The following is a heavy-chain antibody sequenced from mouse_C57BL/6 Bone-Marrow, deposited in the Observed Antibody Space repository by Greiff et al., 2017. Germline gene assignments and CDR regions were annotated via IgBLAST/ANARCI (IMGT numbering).Heavy chain of an antibody. CDR2: IDPENGDT. CDR1: GFNIKDDY. Sequence: EVQLQQSGAELVRPGASVKLSCTASGFNIKDDYMHWVKQRPEQGLEWIGWIDPENGDTESASKFQGKATITADTSSNTAYLQLSSLTSEDTAVYYCTTEGVTTVVDYWGQGTTRTVSS. CDR3: TTEGVTTVVDY. J-gene: IGHJ2*01. V-gene: IGHV14-4*01. D-gene: IGHD1-1*01.